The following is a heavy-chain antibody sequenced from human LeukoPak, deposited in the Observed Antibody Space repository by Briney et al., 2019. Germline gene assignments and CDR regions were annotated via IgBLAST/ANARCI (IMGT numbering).Heavy chain of an antibody. J-gene: IGHJ4*02. CDR2: ISGSGGST. D-gene: IGHD3-22*01. V-gene: IGHV3-23*01. CDR3: AKDTYDSSSWDY. Sequence: GGSLRLSCAVSGFTITDYGMSWVRQAPGKGLEWVSAISGSGGSTYYADSVKGRFTISRDNSKNTLYLQMNSLRAEDTAVYYCAKDTYDSSSWDYWGQGTLVTVSS. CDR1: GFTITDYG.